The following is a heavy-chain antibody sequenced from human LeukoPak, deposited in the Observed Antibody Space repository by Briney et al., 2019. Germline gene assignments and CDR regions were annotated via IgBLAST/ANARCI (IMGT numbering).Heavy chain of an antibody. V-gene: IGHV3-30-3*01. CDR1: GFTFSSYA. J-gene: IGHJ4*02. CDR2: ISYDGSNK. D-gene: IGHD5-24*01. Sequence: GGSLRLSCAASGFTFSSYAMHWVRQAPGKGLEWVAVISYDGSNKYYADSVKGRFTISRDNSKNTLYLQMNSLRAEDTAVYYCAKGVGDGYNFRRWFDYWGQGTLVTVSS. CDR3: AKGVGDGYNFRRWFDY.